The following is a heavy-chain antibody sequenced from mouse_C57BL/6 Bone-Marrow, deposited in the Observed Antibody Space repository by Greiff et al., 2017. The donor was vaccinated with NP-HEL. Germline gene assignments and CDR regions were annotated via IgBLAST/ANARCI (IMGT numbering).Heavy chain of an antibody. J-gene: IGHJ1*03. CDR1: GYTFTSYW. CDR3: ARPLTTVVDWYFDV. V-gene: IGHV1-69*01. D-gene: IGHD1-1*01. CDR2: IDPSDSYT. Sequence: QVQLKQPGAELVMPGASVKLSCKASGYTFTSYWMHWVKQRPGQGLEWIGEIDPSDSYTNYNQKFKGKSTLTVDKSSSTAYMQLSSLTSEDSAVYYCARPLTTVVDWYFDVWGTGTTVTVSS.